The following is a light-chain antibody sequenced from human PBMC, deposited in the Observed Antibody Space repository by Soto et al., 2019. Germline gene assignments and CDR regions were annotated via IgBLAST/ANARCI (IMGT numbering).Light chain of an antibody. V-gene: IGLV1-44*01. J-gene: IGLJ1*01. CDR2: NNN. Sequence: QSVLTQAPSASAAPGQRVTISCSGSRSNIGPNAVNWYQQLPGTAPRLLIYNNNQRPSGVPDRFSGSKSGTSASLAISGLQSDDEATYFCAAWADSLNVLYVFGTGTKLTVL. CDR3: AAWADSLNVLYV. CDR1: RSNIGPNA.